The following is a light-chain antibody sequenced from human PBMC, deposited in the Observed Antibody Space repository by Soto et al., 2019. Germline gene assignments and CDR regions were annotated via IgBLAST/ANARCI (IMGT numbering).Light chain of an antibody. CDR1: SSDVGGYNY. Sequence: QSALTQPASVSGSPGQSITISCTGTSSDVGGYNYVSWYQQHPGNAPKLMIYEVSNRPSGVSNRFSGSKSGNAASLTISGLQAEDEADYYCSSYTSTSTLVFGGGTQLTVL. J-gene: IGLJ2*01. CDR3: SSYTSTSTLV. V-gene: IGLV2-14*01. CDR2: EVS.